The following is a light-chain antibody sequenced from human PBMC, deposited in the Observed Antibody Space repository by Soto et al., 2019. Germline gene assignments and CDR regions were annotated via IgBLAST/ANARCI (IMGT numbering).Light chain of an antibody. CDR2: SND. Sequence: SVLTQPPSASGTPGQTFSISCSGTSSNIGVTSVSWYQHLPGAAPKLLIHSNDQRPSGVPVRFSGFKSGTSASLAISGLQSEDEADYYCAAWDDSLNGHVLFVGGTKLTVL. V-gene: IGLV1-44*01. J-gene: IGLJ2*01. CDR1: SSNIGVTS. CDR3: AAWDDSLNGHVL.